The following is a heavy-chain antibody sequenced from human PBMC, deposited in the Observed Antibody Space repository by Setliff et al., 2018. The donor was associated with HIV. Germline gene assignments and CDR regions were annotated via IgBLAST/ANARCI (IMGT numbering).Heavy chain of an antibody. Sequence: SETLSLTCTVSGGSINNHYWSWIRQPPGKGLEWIGNIHYSGSTNYNPSLKSRVTISVDTSKNQFSLKLNSVTAADTAVYYCARGFCSGCTCFDYWGQGTLVTVSS. CDR1: GGSINNHY. J-gene: IGHJ4*02. D-gene: IGHD2-15*01. CDR3: ARGFCSGCTCFDY. CDR2: IHYSGST. V-gene: IGHV4-59*11.